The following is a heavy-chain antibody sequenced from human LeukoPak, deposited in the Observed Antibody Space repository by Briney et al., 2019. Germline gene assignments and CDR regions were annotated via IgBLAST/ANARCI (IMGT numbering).Heavy chain of an antibody. CDR1: GFTFSSYG. D-gene: IGHD6-6*01. CDR2: ISGSGGST. Sequence: PGGTLRLSCAASGFTFSSYGMSWVRQAPGKGLEWVSAISGSGGSTYYADSVKGRFTISRDNSKNTLYLQMNSLRAEDTAVYYCAKQLGGAFDIWGQGTMVTVSS. V-gene: IGHV3-23*01. CDR3: AKQLGGAFDI. J-gene: IGHJ3*02.